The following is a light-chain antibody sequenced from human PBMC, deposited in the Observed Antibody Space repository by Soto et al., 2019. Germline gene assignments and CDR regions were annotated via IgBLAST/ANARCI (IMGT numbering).Light chain of an antibody. J-gene: IGKJ4*01. V-gene: IGKV3-15*01. Sequence: EIVMTQSPATLSVSPGERATLSCRASQSVSSNLAWYQQKPGQAPRLLIYGASTMATGIPARFSGSGSGTEFTLTISSLQAEDFAVYYGQPYSNWPPLTFGGGTNVEI. CDR1: QSVSSN. CDR3: QPYSNWPPLT. CDR2: GAS.